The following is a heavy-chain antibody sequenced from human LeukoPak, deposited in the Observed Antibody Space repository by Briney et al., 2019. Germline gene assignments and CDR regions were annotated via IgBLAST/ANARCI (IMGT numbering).Heavy chain of an antibody. D-gene: IGHD3-9*01. CDR3: AREYYDILTGFDAFDI. CDR1: SGSINSYY. V-gene: IGHV4-59*01. J-gene: IGHJ3*02. Sequence: SETLSLTCTVSSGSINSYYWSWIRQPPGKGLEWIGNIYYSGSTNYNPSLKSRVTISVDTSKNQFSLKLSSVTAADTAVYYCAREYYDILTGFDAFDIWGQGTMVTVS. CDR2: IYYSGST.